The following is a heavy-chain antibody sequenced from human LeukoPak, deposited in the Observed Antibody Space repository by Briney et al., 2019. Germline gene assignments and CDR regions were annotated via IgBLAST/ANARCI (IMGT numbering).Heavy chain of an antibody. V-gene: IGHV4-39*07. CDR3: AKGGSGSYYSPHYFDY. J-gene: IGHJ4*02. CDR1: GGSISSSSYY. D-gene: IGHD3-10*01. CDR2: IYYSGST. Sequence: SETLSLTCTVSGGSISSSSYYWGWIRQPPGKGLEWIGSIYYSGSTYYNPSLKSRVTISVDTSKNQFSLKLSSVTAADTAVYYCAKGGSGSYYSPHYFDYWGQGTLVTVSS.